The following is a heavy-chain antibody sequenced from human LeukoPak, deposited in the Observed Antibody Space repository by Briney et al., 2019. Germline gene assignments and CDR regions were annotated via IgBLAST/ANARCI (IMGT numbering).Heavy chain of an antibody. Sequence: GGSLRLSCAASGFTFSSYWMHWVRQAPGKGLVWVSRINSDGSSTSYADSVKGRFTISRDNSKNTLYLQMNSLRAEDTAVYYCAKDRNQYFDPNFDYWGQGTLVTVSS. D-gene: IGHD3-9*01. CDR1: GFTFSSYW. J-gene: IGHJ4*02. V-gene: IGHV3-74*01. CDR3: AKDRNQYFDPNFDY. CDR2: INSDGSST.